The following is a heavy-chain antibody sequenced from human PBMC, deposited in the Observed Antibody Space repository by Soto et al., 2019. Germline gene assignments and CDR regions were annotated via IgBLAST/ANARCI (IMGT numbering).Heavy chain of an antibody. V-gene: IGHV5-10-1*01. Sequence: GESLKISCKGSGYSFTSYWISWVRQMPGKGLEWMGRIDPSDSYTNYSPSFQGHVTISADKSISTAYLQWSSLKASDTAMYYCARPYSSGYSLDAFDIWGQGTMVTVSS. CDR3: ARPYSSGYSLDAFDI. CDR1: GYSFTSYW. D-gene: IGHD3-22*01. CDR2: IDPSDSYT. J-gene: IGHJ3*02.